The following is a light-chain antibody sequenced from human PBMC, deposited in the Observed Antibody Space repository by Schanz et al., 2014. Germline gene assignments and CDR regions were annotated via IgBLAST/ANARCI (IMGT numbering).Light chain of an antibody. CDR1: SSDVGGYNY. CDR2: DVS. J-gene: IGLJ1*01. V-gene: IGLV2-14*01. CDR3: SSYTSGSTLYV. Sequence: QSALTQPASVSGSPGQSITISCTGTSSDVGGYNYVSWYQQHPGKAPKLMIYDVSNRPSGVSTRFSGSKSGNTASLTISRLQAEDEADYYCSSYTSGSTLYVFGTGTKLTVL.